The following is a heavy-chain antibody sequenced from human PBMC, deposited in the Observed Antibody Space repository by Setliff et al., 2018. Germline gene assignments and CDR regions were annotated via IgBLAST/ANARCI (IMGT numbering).Heavy chain of an antibody. Sequence: SETLSLTCAASGGTFSDYYWTWIRQPPGKGLEWIGEINHSGSSNYNPSLKSRVTISEDTSKNQLSLKVDSVTAADTAVYYCARHSSMTTMPLDPWGQGTLVTVAS. CDR3: ARHSSMTTMPLDP. J-gene: IGHJ5*02. CDR1: GGTFSDYY. CDR2: INHSGSS. V-gene: IGHV4-34*01. D-gene: IGHD4-17*01.